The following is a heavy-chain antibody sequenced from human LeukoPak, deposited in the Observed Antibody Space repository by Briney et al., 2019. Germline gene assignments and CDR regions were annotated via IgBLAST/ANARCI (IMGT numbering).Heavy chain of an antibody. Sequence: GESLGISWKGSGYHFTSYWISWVRQMPGKGLEWMGRIDPSDSYTNYSPSFQGHVTISADKSISTAYLQWSSLKASDTAMYYCARRRYCSRTSSSTPADYCYYGMDVWGKGTTVTVSS. V-gene: IGHV5-10-1*01. CDR1: GYHFTSYW. CDR2: IDPSDSYT. J-gene: IGHJ6*04. CDR3: ARRRYCSRTSSSTPADYCYYGMDV. D-gene: IGHD2-2*01.